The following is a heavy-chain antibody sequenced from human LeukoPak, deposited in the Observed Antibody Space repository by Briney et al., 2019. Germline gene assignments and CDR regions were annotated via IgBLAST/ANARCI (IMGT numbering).Heavy chain of an antibody. V-gene: IGHV3-21*01. D-gene: IGHD3-10*01. J-gene: IGHJ4*02. CDR3: AREDDDYYGSGSYPDY. CDR1: GFTFSSYS. Sequence: GGSLRLSCVASGFTFSSYSMNWVRQAPGKGLEWVSSISSSSSYIYYADSVKGRFTISRDNAKNSLYLQMNSLRAEDTAVYYCAREDDDYYGSGSYPDYWGQGTLVTVSS. CDR2: ISSSSSYI.